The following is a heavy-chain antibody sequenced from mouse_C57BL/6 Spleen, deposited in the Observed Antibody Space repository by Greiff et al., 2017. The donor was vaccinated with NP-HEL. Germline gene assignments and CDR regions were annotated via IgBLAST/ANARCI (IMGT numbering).Heavy chain of an antibody. CDR2: IYPGDGDT. CDR3: ARGYDGYPAWFAY. Sequence: VKLQQSGAELVKPGASVKISCKASGYAFSSYWMNWVKQRPGKGLEWIGQIYPGDGDTNYNGKFKGKATLTADKSSSTAYMQLSSLTSEDSAVYFCARGYDGYPAWFAYWGQETLVTVSA. D-gene: IGHD2-3*01. J-gene: IGHJ3*01. CDR1: GYAFSSYW. V-gene: IGHV1-80*01.